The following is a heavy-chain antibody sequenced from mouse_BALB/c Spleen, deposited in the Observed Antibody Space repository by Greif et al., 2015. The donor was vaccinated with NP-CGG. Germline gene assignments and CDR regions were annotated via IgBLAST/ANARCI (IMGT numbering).Heavy chain of an antibody. D-gene: IGHD2-4*01. CDR2: TNPYNDGT. Sequence: VQLQQSGPELVKPGASVKMSCKASGYTFTSYVMHWVKQKPGQGLEWIGYTNPYNDGTKYNEKFKGKATLTSDKSSSTAYMELSSLTSEDSAVYYCAREESTMITTTGAMDYWGQGTSVTVSS. J-gene: IGHJ4*01. CDR1: GYTFTSYV. V-gene: IGHV1-14*01. CDR3: AREESTMITTTGAMDY.